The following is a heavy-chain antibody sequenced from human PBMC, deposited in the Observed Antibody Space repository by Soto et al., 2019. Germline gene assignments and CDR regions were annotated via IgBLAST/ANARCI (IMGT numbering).Heavy chain of an antibody. Sequence: PSETLSLTCTASGGSMSSYYWNWIRQPPGKGLESIGYIYYSGSTYYNPSLKSRVTISVDTSKNQFSLKLSSVTAADTAVYYCAREVTTRSWGMDVWGQGTTVTVSS. J-gene: IGHJ6*02. CDR1: GGSMSSYY. D-gene: IGHD2-21*02. CDR2: IYYSGST. V-gene: IGHV4-59*12. CDR3: AREVTTRSWGMDV.